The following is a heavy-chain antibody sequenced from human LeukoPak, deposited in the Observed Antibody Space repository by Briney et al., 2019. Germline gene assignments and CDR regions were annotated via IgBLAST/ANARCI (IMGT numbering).Heavy chain of an antibody. V-gene: IGHV1-18*01. Sequence: ASVRVSCKASGYIFTNFGVSWVRQAPGQGLEWMGWISADNGNTNYAQKFQDRLTVTTDTSTSTAYMGLTSLRSDDTAVYYCARDRSSSSLWGQGTLVTVSS. D-gene: IGHD6-6*01. J-gene: IGHJ4*02. CDR2: ISADNGNT. CDR3: ARDRSSSSL. CDR1: GYIFTNFG.